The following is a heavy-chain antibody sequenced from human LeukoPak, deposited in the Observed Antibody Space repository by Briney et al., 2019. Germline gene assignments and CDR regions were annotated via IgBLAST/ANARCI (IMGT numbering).Heavy chain of an antibody. Sequence: PGGSLRLSCAASGFTFSTHGMYWVRQPPGKGLEWVAATWSDGTTEYYADSVKGRLTISRDNSKNTLYLQMNSLRVEDTAVYFCARGYSGSFDYWGQGTLVTVSS. D-gene: IGHD1-26*01. CDR2: TWSDGTTE. CDR1: GFTFSTHG. J-gene: IGHJ4*02. V-gene: IGHV3-33*08. CDR3: ARGYSGSFDY.